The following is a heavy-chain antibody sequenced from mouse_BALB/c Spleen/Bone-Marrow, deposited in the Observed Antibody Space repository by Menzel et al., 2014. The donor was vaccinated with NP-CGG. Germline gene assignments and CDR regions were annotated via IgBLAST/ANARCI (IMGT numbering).Heavy chain of an antibody. D-gene: IGHD2-1*01. J-gene: IGHJ2*01. CDR3: ARGNYGNYVDYFDY. CDR1: GFTFXSYG. Sequence: EVKVVDSGGGLVQPGGSLKLSCAASGFTFXSYGMSWVRQTPDKRLELVASINSNGGSTYYPDSVKGRFIISRDNAKNTLSLQMSSLKSEDTAMYYCARGNYGNYVDYFDYWGQGTTLTVSS. V-gene: IGHV5-6-3*01. CDR2: INSNGGST.